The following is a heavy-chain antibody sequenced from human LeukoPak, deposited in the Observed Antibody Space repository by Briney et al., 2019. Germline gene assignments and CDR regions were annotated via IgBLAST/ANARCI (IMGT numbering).Heavy chain of an antibody. CDR1: GFTFSSYA. CDR3: AKDRYHQTAMHYFDY. D-gene: IGHD5-18*01. Sequence: GGSLRLSCAASGFTFSSYAMSWVRQAPEKGLEWVSAISGSGGSTYYADSVKGRFTISRDNSKNTLYLQMNSLRAEDTAVYYCAKDRYHQTAMHYFDYWGQGTLVTVSS. J-gene: IGHJ4*02. CDR2: ISGSGGST. V-gene: IGHV3-23*01.